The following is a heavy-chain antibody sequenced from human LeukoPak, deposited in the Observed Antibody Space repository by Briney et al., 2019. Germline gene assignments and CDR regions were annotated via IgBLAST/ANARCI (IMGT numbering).Heavy chain of an antibody. CDR1: GGTFSSYA. CDR2: ISPILGIA. V-gene: IGHV1-69*04. CDR3: ARAERERSKGTHEYYYYYMDV. J-gene: IGHJ6*03. D-gene: IGHD1-1*01. Sequence: SVKVSCKAAGGTFSSYAFSWMRLAPGPGLEWMGRISPILGIANYAQKFQGRVTITADKSTSTAYMELSSLRSEDTDVYYCARAERERSKGTHEYYYYYMDVWGKGTTVTVSS.